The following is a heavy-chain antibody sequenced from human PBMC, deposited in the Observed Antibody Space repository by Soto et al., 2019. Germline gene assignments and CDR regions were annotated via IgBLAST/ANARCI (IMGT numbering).Heavy chain of an antibody. Sequence: PGESLKISCKGSGYSFTSYWIGWVRQMPGKGLEWMGIIYPGDSETRYSPSFQGQVTISADKSINTAYLQWSSLKASDTAIYYCARTAAAGKYYYGVDVWGQGTTVTVSS. J-gene: IGHJ6*02. CDR3: ARTAAAGKYYYGVDV. V-gene: IGHV5-51*01. CDR1: GYSFTSYW. D-gene: IGHD6-13*01. CDR2: IYPGDSET.